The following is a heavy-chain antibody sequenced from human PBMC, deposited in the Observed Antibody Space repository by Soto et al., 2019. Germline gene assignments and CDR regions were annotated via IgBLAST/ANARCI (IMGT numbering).Heavy chain of an antibody. CDR1: GFIFSDYS. Sequence: GRSLRLSCTPSGFIFSDYSMNWVRQAPGKGLEWISYITTTSSTMYYADSVKGRFTISRDNAKNSLYLQMNSLRDEDTAVYYCARDSSGRQYYGMDVWGQGTKVTVYS. CDR3: ARDSSGRQYYGMDV. J-gene: IGHJ6*02. D-gene: IGHD3-22*01. V-gene: IGHV3-48*02. CDR2: ITTTSSTM.